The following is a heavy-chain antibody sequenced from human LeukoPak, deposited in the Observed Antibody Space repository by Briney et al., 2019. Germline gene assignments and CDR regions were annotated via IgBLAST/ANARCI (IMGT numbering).Heavy chain of an antibody. CDR1: AYTFTDYY. D-gene: IGHD6-13*01. CDR3: ARGGSSWYIMDV. J-gene: IGHJ6*02. V-gene: IGHV1-2*02. Sequence: ASVKVSCKASAYTFTDYYMHWVRQAPGQGLEWMGWINPNSGGTNYGQKFQGRVTMTRDTSVSTAYMELSRLRSDDTAVYYCARGGSSWYIMDVWGQGTTVTVSS. CDR2: INPNSGGT.